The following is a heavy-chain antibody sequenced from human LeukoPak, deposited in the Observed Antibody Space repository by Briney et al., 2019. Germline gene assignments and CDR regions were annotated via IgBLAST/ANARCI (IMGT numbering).Heavy chain of an antibody. V-gene: IGHV3-21*01. CDR3: ARGSAYSSSWNWFDP. CDR2: ISSSSSYI. J-gene: IGHJ5*02. CDR1: GFTFSSYS. D-gene: IGHD6-13*01. Sequence: PGGSLRLSCAASGFTFSSYSMNWVRQAPGKGLEWVSSISSSSSYIYYADSVKGRFTISRDNAKNSLYLQMNGLRAEDTAVYYCARGSAYSSSWNWFDPWGQGTLVTVSS.